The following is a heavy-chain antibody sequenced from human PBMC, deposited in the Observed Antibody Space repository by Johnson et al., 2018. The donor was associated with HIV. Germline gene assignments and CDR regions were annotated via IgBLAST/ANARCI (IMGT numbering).Heavy chain of an antibody. Sequence: QVQLVESGGGVVRPGGSLRVSCAASGFTFSSYAMHWVRQAPGKGLEWVAVISYDGSNKYYADSVKGRFTISRDNSKNTLFLQMNSLRAEDTAGYYCVRRVYDSSAFDIWGQGTKVTVSS. J-gene: IGHJ3*02. CDR3: VRRVYDSSAFDI. V-gene: IGHV3-30-3*01. D-gene: IGHD3-22*01. CDR2: ISYDGSNK. CDR1: GFTFSSYA.